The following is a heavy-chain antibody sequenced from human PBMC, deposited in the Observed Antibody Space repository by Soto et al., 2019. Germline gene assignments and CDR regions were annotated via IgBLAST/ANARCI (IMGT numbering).Heavy chain of an antibody. CDR2: INAGNGNT. J-gene: IGHJ3*02. CDR1: GYTFTSYA. V-gene: IGHV1-3*01. D-gene: IGHD5-18*01. CDR3: ARARGYSYGYDAFDI. Sequence: ASVKVSCKASGYTFTSYAMHWVRQAPGQRLEWMGLINAGNGNTKYSQKFQGRVTITRDTSASTAYMELSSLRSEDTAVYYCARARGYSYGYDAFDIWGQGTMVTVSS.